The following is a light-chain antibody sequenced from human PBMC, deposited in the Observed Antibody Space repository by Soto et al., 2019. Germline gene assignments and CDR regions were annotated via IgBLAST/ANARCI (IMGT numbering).Light chain of an antibody. V-gene: IGKV3-20*01. CDR1: QSVSSTY. CDR2: GTS. J-gene: IGKJ4*01. CDR3: QQFNSYPLP. Sequence: VVTQSPGPIKLSPWDRATLSCTASQSVSSTYVAWYQQKPGQAPRLLIYGTSTRATGIPARFSGSGSGTDFTLTISSLQFEDFAGYYCQQFNSYPLPFARGSKV.